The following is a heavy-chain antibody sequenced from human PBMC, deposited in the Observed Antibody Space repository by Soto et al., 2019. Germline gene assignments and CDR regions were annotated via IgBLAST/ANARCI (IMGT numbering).Heavy chain of an antibody. CDR3: ARAGGLGAVAVDY. Sequence: SETLSLTCAVSGGSIGSGGYSWGWIRQPPGKGLEWIGYIYHSGSTYYNPSLKSRVTISVDRSKNQFSLKLSSVTAADTAVYYCARAGGLGAVAVDYWGQGTLVTVSS. CDR2: IYHSGST. CDR1: GGSIGSGGYS. J-gene: IGHJ4*02. D-gene: IGHD6-19*01. V-gene: IGHV4-30-2*01.